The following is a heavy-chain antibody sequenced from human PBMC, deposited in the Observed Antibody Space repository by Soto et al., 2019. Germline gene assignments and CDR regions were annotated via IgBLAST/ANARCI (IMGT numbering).Heavy chain of an antibody. Sequence: EVQLVESGGGLVQPGGSLRLSCEASGFTFRNYDMHWVRQGTGKGLEWVSGISAAGDPDYADSVEGRFTISRDNAQNSFFLQMNSLTVGDTAVYYCARTDSDFYGLDVWGQGTTVIVSS. CDR2: ISAAGDP. CDR1: GFTFRNYD. CDR3: ARTDSDFYGLDV. V-gene: IGHV3-13*05. D-gene: IGHD1-1*01. J-gene: IGHJ6*02.